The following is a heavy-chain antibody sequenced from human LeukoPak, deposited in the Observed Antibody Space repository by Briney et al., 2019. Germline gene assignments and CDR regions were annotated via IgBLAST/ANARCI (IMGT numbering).Heavy chain of an antibody. Sequence: PSETLSLTCTVSGGSISSSSYYWGWIRQPPGKGLEWIGSIYYSGSTYYNPSLKSRVTISVDTSKNQFSLKLSSVTAADTAVYYCARGLPYYDTLTGYYRVHFDYWAREPWSPSPQ. J-gene: IGHJ4*02. CDR3: ARGLPYYDTLTGYYRVHFDY. D-gene: IGHD3-9*01. V-gene: IGHV4-39*07. CDR2: IYYSGST. CDR1: GGSISSSSYY.